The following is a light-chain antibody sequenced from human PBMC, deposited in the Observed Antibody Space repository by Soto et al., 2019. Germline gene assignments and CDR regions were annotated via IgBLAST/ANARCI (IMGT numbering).Light chain of an antibody. CDR2: GAS. V-gene: IGKV3-20*01. J-gene: IGKJ2*01. CDR3: QQYGSSPDT. CDR1: QSVSSSY. Sequence: EIELTQSPGTLSLSPGERATRACRASQSVSSSYLAWYQQKPGQAPRLLIYGASSRATGIPDRFSGSGSGTDFTLTISRLEPEDFAVYYCQQYGSSPDTFGQGTKLEIK.